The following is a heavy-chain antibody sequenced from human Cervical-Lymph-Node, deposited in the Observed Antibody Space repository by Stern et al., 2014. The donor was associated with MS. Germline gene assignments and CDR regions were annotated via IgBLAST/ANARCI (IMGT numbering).Heavy chain of an antibody. Sequence: EMQLVESGAEVKKPGESLKISCKGSGYSFTANWIAWVRQMPGKGLEWMGIIYTGDSDTRYSPSFQGQVTISADKSVSTAYLQWSSLKAADTAMYYCARDYGDYAFDYWGQGTLVTVSS. J-gene: IGHJ4*02. CDR3: ARDYGDYAFDY. D-gene: IGHD4-17*01. CDR2: IYTGDSDT. CDR1: GYSFTANW. V-gene: IGHV5-51*01.